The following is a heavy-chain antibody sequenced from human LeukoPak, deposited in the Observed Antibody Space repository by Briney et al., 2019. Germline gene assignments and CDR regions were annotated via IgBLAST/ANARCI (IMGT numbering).Heavy chain of an antibody. CDR3: AKIFIAAAAPRENAFDI. CDR1: GFTFSSYA. CDR2: ISGSGGST. D-gene: IGHD6-13*01. Sequence: GGSLRLSCAASGFTFSSYAMSWVRQAPGKGLEWVSAISGSGGSTYYADSVKGRFTISRDNSKNMLYLQMNSLGAEDTAVYYCAKIFIAAAAPRENAFDIWGQGTMVTVSS. V-gene: IGHV3-23*01. J-gene: IGHJ3*02.